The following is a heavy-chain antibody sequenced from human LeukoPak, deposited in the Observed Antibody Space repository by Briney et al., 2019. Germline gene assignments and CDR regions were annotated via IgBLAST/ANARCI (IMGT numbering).Heavy chain of an antibody. D-gene: IGHD5-18*01. CDR3: ARRGYSYGFYYFDY. CDR1: AGSISGSTYY. J-gene: IGHJ4*02. Sequence: SETLSLTYTVSAGSISGSTYYWLGIRQPQGKLLERIESIYYRGSTYYNPSLKSRVTISVDPSKNQFSLKLSSVTAADTAVYYCARRGYSYGFYYFDYWGQGTLVTVSS. CDR2: IYYRGST. V-gene: IGHV4-39*01.